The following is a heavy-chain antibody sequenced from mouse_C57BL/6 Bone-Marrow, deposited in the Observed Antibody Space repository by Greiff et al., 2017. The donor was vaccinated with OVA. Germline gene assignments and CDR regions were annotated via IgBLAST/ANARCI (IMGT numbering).Heavy chain of an antibody. Sequence: EVQRVESGGGLVQPGGSLSLSCAASGFTFTDYYMSWVRQPPGKALEWLGFIRNKANGYTTEYSASVKGRFTISRDNSQSILYLQMNGLRAEDSATYYCARYGSSPYYYAMDYWGQGTSVTVSS. J-gene: IGHJ4*01. V-gene: IGHV7-3*01. CDR3: ARYGSSPYYYAMDY. D-gene: IGHD1-1*01. CDR1: GFTFTDYY. CDR2: IRNKANGYTT.